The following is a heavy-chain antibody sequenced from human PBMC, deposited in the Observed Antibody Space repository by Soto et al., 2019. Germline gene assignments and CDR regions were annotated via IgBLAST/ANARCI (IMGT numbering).Heavy chain of an antibody. J-gene: IGHJ4*02. CDR1: GDSIRSTDHY. V-gene: IGHV4-39*07. Sequence: SETLSLTCTVSGDSIRSTDHYWGWIRQPPGKGLEWIGYIYYSGTTYYNPSLKSRVTMSVDTSKNQFSLKLSSVTAVDTAVYYCAKAVGGYGGDYYFDYWGQGTLVTVSS. CDR3: AKAVGGYGGDYYFDY. D-gene: IGHD4-17*01. CDR2: IYYSGTT.